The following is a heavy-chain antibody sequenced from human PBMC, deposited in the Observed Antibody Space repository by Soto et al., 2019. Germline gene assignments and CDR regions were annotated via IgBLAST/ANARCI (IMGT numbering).Heavy chain of an antibody. CDR2: IYYIGST. V-gene: IGHV4-59*01. J-gene: IGHJ3*02. Sequence: SETLSLTCTVSGGSISSYYWSWIRQPAGEGLEWIGYIYYIGSTTYNPSLKRRVTISVDTSKNQLYLKLSSVNAWDTAVYYCVPTRLRYLDWLGPHAFDIWGQGRMVT. CDR3: VPTRLRYLDWLGPHAFDI. CDR1: GGSISSYY. D-gene: IGHD3-9*01.